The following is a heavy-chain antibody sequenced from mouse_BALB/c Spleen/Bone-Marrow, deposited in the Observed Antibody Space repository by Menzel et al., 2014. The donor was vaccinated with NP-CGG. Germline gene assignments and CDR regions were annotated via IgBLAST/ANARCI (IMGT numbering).Heavy chain of an antibody. V-gene: IGHV2-6-5*01. CDR3: AKHTTVVPPPMDY. CDR2: IWGGGST. CDR1: GFSLTDCG. D-gene: IGHD1-1*01. J-gene: IGHJ4*01. Sequence: QVQLQQSGPGLVAPSQSLSITCTVSGFSLTDCGVSWIRQPPGKGLEWLGVIWGGGSTYYNSALKSRLSISKDNSKSQVFLKINSLQTDDTAMYYCAKHTTVVPPPMDYWGQGTSVTVSS.